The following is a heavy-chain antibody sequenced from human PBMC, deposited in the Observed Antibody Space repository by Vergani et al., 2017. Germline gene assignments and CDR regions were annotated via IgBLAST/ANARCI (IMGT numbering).Heavy chain of an antibody. V-gene: IGHV4-59*01. Sequence: QLQLQESGPGLVKPSETLSLTCTVSGGSISSYYWSWIRQPPGKGLEWIGYIYYSGSTNYNPSLKSRVTISVDTSKNQFSLKLSSVTAADTAVYYCAREEILTGYYINAFDIWGQGTMVTVSS. D-gene: IGHD3-9*01. CDR2: IYYSGST. J-gene: IGHJ3*02. CDR1: GGSISSYY. CDR3: AREEILTGYYINAFDI.